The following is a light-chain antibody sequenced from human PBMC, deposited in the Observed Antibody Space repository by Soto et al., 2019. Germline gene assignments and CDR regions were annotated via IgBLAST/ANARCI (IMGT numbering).Light chain of an antibody. Sequence: EILMTQSPATLSVSPGETATLSCRASQTVSSNVAWYQQKRGQAPRLLIYGASTRATGIPARFSGSGSGTDFTLTISSLQSEDFAVYYCQQYDRWVTFGPGTTVDIK. CDR2: GAS. V-gene: IGKV3-15*01. CDR3: QQYDRWVT. CDR1: QTVSSN. J-gene: IGKJ3*01.